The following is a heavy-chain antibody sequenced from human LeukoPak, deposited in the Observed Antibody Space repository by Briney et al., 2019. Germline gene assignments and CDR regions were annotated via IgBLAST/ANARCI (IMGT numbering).Heavy chain of an antibody. J-gene: IGHJ4*02. D-gene: IGHD2-8*01. CDR2: VSYTGAA. CDR1: GASISTSRSY. Sequence: SETLSLTCTVSGASISTSRSYGAWVRQPPGKELEWIASVSYTGAAYYNPSLKSRVTISVETSKNQFSLKVRSVTASDTAVYFCARVRGRDGYFDYWGQGALVTVSS. V-gene: IGHV4-39*07. CDR3: ARVRGRDGYFDY.